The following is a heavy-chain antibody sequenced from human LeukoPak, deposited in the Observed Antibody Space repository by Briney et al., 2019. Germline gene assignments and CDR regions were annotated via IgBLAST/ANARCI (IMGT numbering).Heavy chain of an antibody. CDR3: ARAPSEIGGYYPEYFRH. V-gene: IGHV3-74*01. CDR2: IKSDGST. CDR1: GFTFSSYW. J-gene: IGHJ1*01. D-gene: IGHD3-22*01. Sequence: GGSLRLSCAASGFTFSSYWMHWVRHAPGKGLVWVSRIKSDGSTNYAGSVKRRFTISRDNAKNTVSLQMNSLRAEDTGVYYCARAPSEIGGYYPEYFRHWGQGTLVTVSS.